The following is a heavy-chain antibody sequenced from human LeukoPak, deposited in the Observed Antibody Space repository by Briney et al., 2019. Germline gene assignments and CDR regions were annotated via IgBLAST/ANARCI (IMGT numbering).Heavy chain of an antibody. CDR2: IKQDGSEK. J-gene: IGHJ4*02. CDR1: GFTFSSYW. D-gene: IGHD3-22*01. Sequence: PGGSLRLSCAASGFTFSSYWMGWVRQAPGKGLEWVANIKQDGSEKYYVDSVKGRFTISRDNAKNSLYLQMNSLRAEDTAVYYCARESYYDSSGYYYVRYYFDYWGQGTLVTVSS. CDR3: ARESYYDSSGYYYVRYYFDY. V-gene: IGHV3-7*01.